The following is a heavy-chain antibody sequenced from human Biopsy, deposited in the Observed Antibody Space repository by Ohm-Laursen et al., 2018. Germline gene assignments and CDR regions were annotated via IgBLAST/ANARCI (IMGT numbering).Heavy chain of an antibody. D-gene: IGHD3-10*01. CDR3: AHGSGSYYKWDF. CDR2: IFDRGTT. J-gene: IGHJ4*02. Sequence: TLSLTCPLSGDSISRSYWSWIRQPPGKGLEWVGHIFDRGTTNYNPSLKSRVTMSVDTSKKQFSLRMTSVTAADTAVYYCAHGSGSYYKWDFWGRGTLVTVSS. V-gene: IGHV4-59*08. CDR1: GDSISRSY.